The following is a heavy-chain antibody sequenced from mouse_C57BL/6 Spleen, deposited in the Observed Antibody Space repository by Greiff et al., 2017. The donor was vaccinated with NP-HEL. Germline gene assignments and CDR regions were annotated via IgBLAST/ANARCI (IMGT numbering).Heavy chain of an antibody. J-gene: IGHJ2*01. CDR2: IDPAHGNT. D-gene: IGHD2-13*01. V-gene: IGHV14-3*01. Sequence: EVQLQESVAELVRPGASVTLSCTASGFNITNSYMHWVKQRPEQGLEWIGRIDPAHGNTKYAPKFQGTATLTADTSSNTAYLQLSSLTSEDTAIYYCVSDYDFDDWGQGTTLTVSS. CDR1: GFNITNSY. CDR3: VSDYDFDD.